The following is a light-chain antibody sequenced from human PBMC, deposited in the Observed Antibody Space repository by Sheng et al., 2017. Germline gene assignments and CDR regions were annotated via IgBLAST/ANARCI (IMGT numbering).Light chain of an antibody. CDR2: DAS. CDR3: QQYDNLPYT. J-gene: IGKJ2*01. CDR1: QDINNF. Sequence: DIQMTQSPPSLSASVGDRVTISCQASQDINNFLNWYQQRPGKAPKLLIYDASNLETGVPSRFSGSGSGTDFTFTISSLQPEDIATYYCQQYDNLPYTFGQGTKLDIK. V-gene: IGKV1-33*01.